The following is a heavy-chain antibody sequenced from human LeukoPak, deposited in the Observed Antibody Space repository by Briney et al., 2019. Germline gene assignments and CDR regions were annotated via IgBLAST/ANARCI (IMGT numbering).Heavy chain of an antibody. Sequence: PGGSLRLSCAASGFTFSSYWMSWVRQAPGKGLEWVANIKQDGSEKYYVDSVKGRFTISRDNAKNSLYLQMNSLRAEDTAVYYCARPRSSWSKHDAFDIWGQGTMVTVSS. D-gene: IGHD6-13*01. J-gene: IGHJ3*02. CDR2: IKQDGSEK. V-gene: IGHV3-7*01. CDR3: ARPRSSWSKHDAFDI. CDR1: GFTFSSYW.